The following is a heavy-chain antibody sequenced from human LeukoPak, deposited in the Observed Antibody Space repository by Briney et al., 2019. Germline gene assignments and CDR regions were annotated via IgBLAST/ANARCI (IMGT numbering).Heavy chain of an antibody. CDR3: ARDRHYDFVWGSYRDQYYFDY. CDR1: GFTFSSYA. Sequence: PGGSLRLSCAASGFTFSSYAMTWVRQAPGKGLEWVANIKQDGDEKYYVDSVKGRFTIARDNSKNSMYLQMNSLRAEDTAVYYCARDRHYDFVWGSYRDQYYFDYWGQGTLVTVSS. J-gene: IGHJ4*02. CDR2: IKQDGDEK. D-gene: IGHD3-16*02. V-gene: IGHV3-7*01.